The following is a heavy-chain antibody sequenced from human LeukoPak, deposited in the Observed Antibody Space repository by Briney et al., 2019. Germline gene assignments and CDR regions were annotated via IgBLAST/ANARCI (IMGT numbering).Heavy chain of an antibody. CDR1: GYTFTSYG. J-gene: IGHJ6*02. Sequence: ASVKVSCKASGYTFTSYGISWVRQAPGQGLEWMGWISAYNGNTNYAQKLQGRVTMTTDTSTSTVYMELRSLRSDDTAVYYCARSIVVVPAAMYYYYYGMDVWGQGTTVTVSS. D-gene: IGHD2-2*01. CDR3: ARSIVVVPAAMYYYYYGMDV. CDR2: ISAYNGNT. V-gene: IGHV1-18*01.